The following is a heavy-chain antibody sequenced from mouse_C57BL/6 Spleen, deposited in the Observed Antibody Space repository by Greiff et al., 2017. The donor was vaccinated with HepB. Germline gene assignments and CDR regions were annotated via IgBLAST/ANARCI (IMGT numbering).Heavy chain of an antibody. CDR1: GYTFTSYW. J-gene: IGHJ3*01. Sequence: QVHVKQPGAELVRPGTSVKLSCKASGYTFTSYWMHWVKQRPGQGLEWIGVIDPSDSYTNYNQKFKGKATLTVDTSSSTAYMQLSSLTSEDSAVYYCARLDPWFAYWGQGTLVTVSA. CDR3: ARLDPWFAY. CDR2: IDPSDSYT. V-gene: IGHV1-59*01.